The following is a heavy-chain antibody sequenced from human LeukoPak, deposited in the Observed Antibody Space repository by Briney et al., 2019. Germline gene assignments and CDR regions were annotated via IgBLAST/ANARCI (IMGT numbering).Heavy chain of an antibody. CDR2: IWYDGSNK. D-gene: IGHD3-10*01. V-gene: IGHV3-33*01. J-gene: IGHJ6*02. Sequence: GGSLRLSCAASGFTFSSYGMHWVRQAPGKGLEWVAVIWYDGSNKYYADSVKGRFTISRDNSKNTLYLQMNSLRAEDTAVYYRARDRGWFGELGVHYGMDVWGQGTTVTVSS. CDR3: ARDRGWFGELGVHYGMDV. CDR1: GFTFSSYG.